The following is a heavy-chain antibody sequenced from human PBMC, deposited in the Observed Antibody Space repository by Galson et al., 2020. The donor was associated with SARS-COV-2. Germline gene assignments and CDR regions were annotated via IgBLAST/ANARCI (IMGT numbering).Heavy chain of an antibody. D-gene: IGHD1-26*01. CDR2: IPLDGNIQ. V-gene: IGHV3-30-3*01. J-gene: IGHJ3*02. CDR1: GFTFTNYA. CDR3: TRDVSGGASDI. Sequence: GGSLRLSCAASGFTFTNYAMHWVRQAPGKGLEWLTIIPLDGNIQVYADSVKGRFTISRDNSGNMVFLQIVSLRPDDTALYYCTRDVSGGASDIWGQGTMVTVSS.